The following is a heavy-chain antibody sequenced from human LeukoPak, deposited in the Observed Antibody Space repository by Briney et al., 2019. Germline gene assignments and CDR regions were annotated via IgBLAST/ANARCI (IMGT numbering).Heavy chain of an antibody. CDR3: AKDIYPTPARPDAFDI. CDR2: IYGDGGSA. CDR1: GFTFYDYA. D-gene: IGHD2-2*02. Sequence: GGSLRLSCAASGFTFYDYAMHWVRHAPGEGLEWVSLIYGDGGSAYYADSVKGRFTIDRDNSKNSLYLQMNSLRTDDTALYFCAKDIYPTPARPDAFDIWGQGTMVTVSS. V-gene: IGHV3-43*02. J-gene: IGHJ3*02.